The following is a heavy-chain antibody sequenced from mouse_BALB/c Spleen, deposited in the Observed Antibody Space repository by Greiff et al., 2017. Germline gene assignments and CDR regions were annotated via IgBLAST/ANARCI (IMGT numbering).Heavy chain of an antibody. Sequence: DAQLVESGGGLVKPGGSLKLSCAASGFTFSSYTMSWVRQPPEKRLEWVATISSGGSYTYYPDSVKGRFTISRDNAKNSLYLQMSSLKSEDTAMYYCTKGGNYDYFDYWGQGTTLTVSS. J-gene: IGHJ2*01. CDR1: GFTFSSYT. D-gene: IGHD2-1*01. V-gene: IGHV5-6-4*01. CDR3: TKGGNYDYFDY. CDR2: ISSGGSYT.